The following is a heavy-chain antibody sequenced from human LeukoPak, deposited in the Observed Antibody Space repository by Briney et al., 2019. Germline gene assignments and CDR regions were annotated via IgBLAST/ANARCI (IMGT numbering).Heavy chain of an antibody. CDR2: INGDGSST. V-gene: IGHV3-74*01. CDR1: GFTFSSHW. Sequence: GGSLRLSCVASGFTFSSHWVHWVRQVPGTGLVWASRINGDGSSTNYADSVKGRFTISRDNAKNTLYLQMNSLTIEDTAVYYCASPETGGFFDYWGQGTLVTVAS. CDR3: ASPETGGFFDY. D-gene: IGHD7-27*01. J-gene: IGHJ4*02.